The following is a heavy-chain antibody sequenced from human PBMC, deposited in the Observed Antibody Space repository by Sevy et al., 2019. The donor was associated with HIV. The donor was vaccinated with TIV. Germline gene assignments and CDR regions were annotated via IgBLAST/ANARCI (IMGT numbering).Heavy chain of an antibody. D-gene: IGHD6-13*01. J-gene: IGHJ3*02. CDR2: ISWDGGST. Sequence: GGSLRLSCAASGFTFDDYTMHWVRQAPGKGLEWVSLISWDGGSTYYADSVKGRFTISRDNSKNSLYLQMNSLRTGDTALYYCARDIAAAGTDAFDIWGQGTMVTVSS. CDR3: ARDIAAAGTDAFDI. CDR1: GFTFDDYT. V-gene: IGHV3-43*01.